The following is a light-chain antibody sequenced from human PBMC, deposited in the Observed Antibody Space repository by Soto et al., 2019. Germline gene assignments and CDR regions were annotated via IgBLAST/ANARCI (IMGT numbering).Light chain of an antibody. J-gene: IGKJ3*01. CDR2: AAS. V-gene: IGKV3-15*01. Sequence: EIVMTQSPATLSVSPGERATLSCRASQSVSGNLAWYQQKPGQAPRLLIYAASTRASGIPARFSGSGSGTEFTLTISSLQSEDFAVYYCQQYNNWPPITFGPGTKVDIK. CDR3: QQYNNWPPIT. CDR1: QSVSGN.